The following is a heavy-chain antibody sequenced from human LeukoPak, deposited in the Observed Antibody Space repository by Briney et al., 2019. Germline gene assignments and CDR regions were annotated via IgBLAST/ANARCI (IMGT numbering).Heavy chain of an antibody. CDR1: GGSLNSNSYY. Sequence: SETLSLTCTVSGGSLNSNSYYWGWIRQPPGKGLEWIGSINYSGNTYYNPSLKSRVTISVDTSKNQFSLKLSSLTAADTAVYYCVRGGIVGTTARVPLFDYWGQGTLVTVSS. V-gene: IGHV4-39*07. CDR2: INYSGNT. D-gene: IGHD1-26*01. J-gene: IGHJ4*02. CDR3: VRGGIVGTTARVPLFDY.